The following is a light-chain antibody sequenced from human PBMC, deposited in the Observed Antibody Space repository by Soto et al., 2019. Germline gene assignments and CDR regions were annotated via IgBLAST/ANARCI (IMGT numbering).Light chain of an antibody. CDR3: QQYSTSPIS. V-gene: IGKV3-20*01. CDR2: GAS. CDR1: QVTSRY. Sequence: ENAMTQSPGTLSLSPEERATLSCRASQVTSRYLSWYQQRPGQAPRLLIYGASSRATGIPDRFSGSGSGTDFTLTISRLEPEDFAVYYCQQYSTSPISFGQGTRLEIK. J-gene: IGKJ5*01.